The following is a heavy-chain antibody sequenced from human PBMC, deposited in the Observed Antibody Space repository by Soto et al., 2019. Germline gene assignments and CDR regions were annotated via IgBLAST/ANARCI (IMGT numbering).Heavy chain of an antibody. J-gene: IGHJ5*02. CDR3: ASWEAITISFDP. V-gene: IGHV3-21*01. Sequence: GGSLRLSCAASGFTFSSYGMHWVRQAPGKGLEWVPAISSSSSNIYYADSVKGRFTISRDNAKNSLYLQMNSLRAEDTAVYYCASWEAITISFDPWGQGTLVTVSS. CDR2: ISSSSSNI. CDR1: GFTFSSYG. D-gene: IGHD3-3*01.